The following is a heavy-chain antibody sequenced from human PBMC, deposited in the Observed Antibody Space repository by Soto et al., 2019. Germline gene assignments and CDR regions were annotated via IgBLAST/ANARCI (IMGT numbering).Heavy chain of an antibody. CDR3: ARSGCSGGSCYPNDAFDI. J-gene: IGHJ3*02. V-gene: IGHV3-21*01. CDR2: ISSSSSYI. D-gene: IGHD2-15*01. CDR1: GFTFSSYS. Sequence: LSLTCAASGFTFSSYSMNWVRQAPGKGLEWVSSISSSSSYIYYADSVKGRFTISRDNAKNSLYLQMNSLRAEDTAVYYCARSGCSGGSCYPNDAFDIWGQGTMVTVSS.